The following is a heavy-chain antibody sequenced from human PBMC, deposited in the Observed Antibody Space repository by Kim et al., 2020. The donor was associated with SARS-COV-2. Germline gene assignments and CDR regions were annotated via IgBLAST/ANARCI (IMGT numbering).Heavy chain of an antibody. V-gene: IGHV3-30-3*01. CDR1: GFTFNKYA. Sequence: GGSLRLSCAASGFTFNKYAMHWVRQAPGKGLDGVAVISYDGSNTYYGLSMGGRFTISRDNSRNILYLQMDSLRPEDTGVYYCARELEDCSRNSCSSGKYWYYGMDVWGQGTTVTVSS. D-gene: IGHD2-2*01. J-gene: IGHJ6*02. CDR2: ISYDGSNT. CDR3: ARELEDCSRNSCSSGKYWYYGMDV.